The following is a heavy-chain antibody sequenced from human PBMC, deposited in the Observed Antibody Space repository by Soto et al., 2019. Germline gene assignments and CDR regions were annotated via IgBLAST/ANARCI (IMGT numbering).Heavy chain of an antibody. Sequence: GGSLRLSCAASGFTFSSYSMNWVRQAPGKGLEWVSSISSSSSYIYYADSVKGRFTISRDNAKNSLYLRMNSLRAEDTAVYYCARRLPQSGNFQHWGQGTLVTVSS. D-gene: IGHD3-10*01. CDR3: ARRLPQSGNFQH. J-gene: IGHJ1*01. CDR2: ISSSSSYI. CDR1: GFTFSSYS. V-gene: IGHV3-21*01.